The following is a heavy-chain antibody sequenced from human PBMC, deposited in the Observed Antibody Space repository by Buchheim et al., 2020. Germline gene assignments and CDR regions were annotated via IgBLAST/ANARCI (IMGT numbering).Heavy chain of an antibody. CDR1: GFSFSSYT. V-gene: IGHV3-48*01. CDR3: ARSRTAGTYYFDY. CDR2: IVSSGSAK. Sequence: EVQLVESGGGLVQPGGSLRLSCAASGFSFSSYTTNWVRQAPGKGLEWVSYIVSSGSAKYYADSVKGQFTISRDNANNPRTLPMNSLRVEDTAVYYCARSRTAGTYYFDYWGQGAL. J-gene: IGHJ4*02. D-gene: IGHD6-19*01.